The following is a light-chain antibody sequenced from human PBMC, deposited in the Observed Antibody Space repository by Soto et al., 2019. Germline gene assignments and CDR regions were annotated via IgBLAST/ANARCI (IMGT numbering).Light chain of an antibody. CDR2: GAS. CDR1: QPISNY. CDR3: QQTHAVPLT. V-gene: IGKV1-39*01. Sequence: DVQMTQSPSSLSASVGDRVTITCLASQPISNYWNWYQQKAGEAPKVLIFGASSLQSGVPSKFSGSGYGTDFTLIINNLHPDDFATYYCQQTHAVPLTFGQGTRLDIK. J-gene: IGKJ5*01.